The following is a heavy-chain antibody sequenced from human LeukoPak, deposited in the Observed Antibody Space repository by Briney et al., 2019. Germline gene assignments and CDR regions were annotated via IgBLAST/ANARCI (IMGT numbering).Heavy chain of an antibody. CDR3: AKDFPRVNDYSGGMDV. CDR1: GFTFDDYA. D-gene: IGHD4-11*01. Sequence: PGGSLRLSCAASGFTFDDYAMHWVRQAPGKGLEWVSLISGDGGSIYYADSVKGRFTISRDNSKNSLYLQMNSLRTEDTALYYCAKDFPRVNDYSGGMDVWGQGTTVTVSS. V-gene: IGHV3-43*02. J-gene: IGHJ6*02. CDR2: ISGDGGSI.